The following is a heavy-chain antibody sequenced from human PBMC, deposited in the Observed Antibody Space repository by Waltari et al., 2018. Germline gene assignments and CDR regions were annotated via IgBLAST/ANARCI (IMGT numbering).Heavy chain of an antibody. CDR2: IKTMSANQ. CDR3: AREVVPAATIVVNWFDP. J-gene: IGHJ5*02. V-gene: IGHV7-4-1*02. CDR1: GYSFTSYA. Sequence: QVELVQSGPELKKPGASVKVSCRASGYSFTSYAIDWVGQAPGRGFELMGRIKTMSANQTYVQCFTGLFVFSLDTSVSTAFLQIISLEAEDTAVYYCAREVVPAATIVVNWFDPWGQGTLVTVSS. D-gene: IGHD2-2*01.